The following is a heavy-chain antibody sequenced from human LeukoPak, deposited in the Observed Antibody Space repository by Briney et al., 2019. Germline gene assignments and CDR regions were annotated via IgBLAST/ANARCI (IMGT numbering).Heavy chain of an antibody. CDR3: GGSSFTGSRGYYFDY. CDR1: GFAVTSNY. D-gene: IGHD1-1*01. Sequence: GGSLRLSCAASGFAVTSNYMSWVRQAPGKGLEWVSIINNDGSTYYADSVKSRFTISSDNSKNKIYLQLNSLRAEDTAVYYCGGSSFTGSRGYYFDYWGQGTLVTVSS. CDR2: INNDGST. J-gene: IGHJ4*02. V-gene: IGHV3-66*02.